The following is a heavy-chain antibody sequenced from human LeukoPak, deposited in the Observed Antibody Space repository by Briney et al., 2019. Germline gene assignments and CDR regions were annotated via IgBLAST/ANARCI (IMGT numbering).Heavy chain of an antibody. Sequence: ASVKVSCKASGYTFTSYGISWVRQAPGQGLEWMGWISAYSGNTNYAQKLQGRVTMTTDTSTSTAYMGLRSLRSDDTAVYYCARVRGYSYGTGFDYWGQGTLVTVSS. CDR1: GYTFTSYG. CDR2: ISAYSGNT. V-gene: IGHV1-18*01. D-gene: IGHD5-18*01. CDR3: ARVRGYSYGTGFDY. J-gene: IGHJ4*02.